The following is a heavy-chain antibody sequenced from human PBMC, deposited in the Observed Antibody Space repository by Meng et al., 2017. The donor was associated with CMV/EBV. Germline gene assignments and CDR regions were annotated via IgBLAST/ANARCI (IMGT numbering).Heavy chain of an antibody. CDR1: GYTFTGYY. CDR2: INPNSGGT. CDR3: ARRPGIAAGGTYYGMDV. D-gene: IGHD6-13*01. Sequence: ASVKVSCKASGYTFTGYYMHWVRQAPGQGLEWMGWINPNSGGTNYAQKFQGRVTMTRDTSISTAYMELSRLRSDDTAVYYCARRPGIAAGGTYYGMDVWGQGTTVTVSS. V-gene: IGHV1-2*02. J-gene: IGHJ6*02.